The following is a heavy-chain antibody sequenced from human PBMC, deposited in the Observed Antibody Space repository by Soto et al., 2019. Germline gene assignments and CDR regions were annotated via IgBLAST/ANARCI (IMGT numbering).Heavy chain of an antibody. D-gene: IGHD3-22*01. V-gene: IGHV1-3*01. CDR3: ARTGHSGSYDF. J-gene: IGHJ4*02. CDR2: INAGDGGT. CDR1: GYTFANYG. Sequence: SVKVSCKASGYTFANYGIHWVRQAPGQRLEWMGWINAGDGGTKYSENFQDRVTITRDTSASTVYLGLSSLSSEDTASYYCARTGHSGSYDFWGQGTLVTVSS.